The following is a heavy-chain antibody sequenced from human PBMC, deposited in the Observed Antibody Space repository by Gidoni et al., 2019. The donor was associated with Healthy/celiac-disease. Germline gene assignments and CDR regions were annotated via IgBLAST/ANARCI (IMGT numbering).Heavy chain of an antibody. D-gene: IGHD3-3*01. V-gene: IGHV4-34*01. CDR1: GGSFSGYY. J-gene: IGHJ4*02. CDR3: ARGVTIFGVVISSPDY. Sequence: QVQLQQWGAGLLKPSETLSLTCAVYGGSFSGYYWSWIRQPPGKGLEWIGEINHSGSTNYNPSLKSRVTISVDTSKNQFSLKLSSVTAADTAVYYCARGVTIFGVVISSPDYWGQGTLVTVSS. CDR2: INHSGST.